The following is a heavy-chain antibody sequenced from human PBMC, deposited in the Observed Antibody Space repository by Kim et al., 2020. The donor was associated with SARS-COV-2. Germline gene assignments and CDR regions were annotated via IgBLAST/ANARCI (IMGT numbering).Heavy chain of an antibody. Sequence: AVAVTSRTTIKPDASKNQFSLQLNSVTPEDTAVYYCARGGRSSSYYMDVWGKGTTVTVSS. V-gene: IGHV6-1*01. CDR3: ARGGRSSSYYMDV. J-gene: IGHJ6*03. D-gene: IGHD6-6*01.